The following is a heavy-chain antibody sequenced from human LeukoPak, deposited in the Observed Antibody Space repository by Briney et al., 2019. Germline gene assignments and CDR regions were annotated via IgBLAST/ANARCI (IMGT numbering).Heavy chain of an antibody. Sequence: GGSLRLSCAASGFTFSSYNMNWVRQAPGKGLEWVSYISSSSSTTYYADSVKGRFTISRDNAKNSLYLHMNSLRAEDTAVYYCARDLAQYSSGWYYSYWGQGTLVTVSS. J-gene: IGHJ4*02. CDR3: ARDLAQYSSGWYYSY. CDR1: GFTFSSYN. CDR2: ISSSSSTT. V-gene: IGHV3-48*01. D-gene: IGHD6-19*01.